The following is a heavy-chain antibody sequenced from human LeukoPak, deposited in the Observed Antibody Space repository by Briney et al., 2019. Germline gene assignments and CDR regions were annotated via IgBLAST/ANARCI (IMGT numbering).Heavy chain of an antibody. J-gene: IGHJ4*02. CDR3: ARDGAGSSGAFDY. V-gene: IGHV4-39*07. CDR2: INYSGST. CDR1: GGSITTSGYY. D-gene: IGHD3-10*01. Sequence: PSETLSLTCTVSGGSITTSGYYWGWIRQPPGKGLEWIGIINYSGSTYYSPSLKSRLTISIDTSNNQFSLRLNSVTAADTAVYYCARDGAGSSGAFDYWGRGTLVTVSS.